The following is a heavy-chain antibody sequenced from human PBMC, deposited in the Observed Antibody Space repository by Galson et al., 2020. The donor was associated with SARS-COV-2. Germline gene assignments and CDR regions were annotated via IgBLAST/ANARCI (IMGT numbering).Heavy chain of an antibody. D-gene: IGHD3-9*01. J-gene: IGHJ5*02. CDR3: ARDPHYDIYYNWFDP. CDR1: GGTFSSYA. Sequence: SVKVSCKASGGTFSSYAISWVRQAPGQGLEWMGGIIPILGIANYAQKFQGRVTITADKSTSTAYMELSSLRSEDTAVYYCARDPHYDIYYNWFDPWGQGTLVTVSS. CDR2: IIPILGIA. V-gene: IGHV1-69*10.